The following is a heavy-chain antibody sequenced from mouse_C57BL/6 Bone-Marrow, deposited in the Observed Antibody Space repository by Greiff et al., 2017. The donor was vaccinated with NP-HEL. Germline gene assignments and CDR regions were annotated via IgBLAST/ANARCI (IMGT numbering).Heavy chain of an antibody. J-gene: IGHJ2*01. CDR3: ASLYYYGSSYGDY. CDR1: GYSITSGYY. V-gene: IGHV3-6*01. CDR2: LSYDGSN. D-gene: IGHD1-1*01. Sequence: EVKLVESGPGLVKPSQSLSLTCSVTGYSITSGYYWNWIRQFPGNKLEWMGYLSYDGSNNYNPSLKNRISITRDTSKNQFFLKLNSVTTEDTATYYCASLYYYGSSYGDYWGQGTTLTVSS.